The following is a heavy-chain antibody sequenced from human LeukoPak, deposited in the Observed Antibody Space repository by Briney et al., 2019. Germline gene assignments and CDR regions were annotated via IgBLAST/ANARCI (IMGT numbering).Heavy chain of an antibody. V-gene: IGHV1-2*02. D-gene: IGHD6-25*01. CDR3: ARDLGYRSGY. CDR2: INPNSGGT. CDR1: GYTFTIYG. Sequence: ASVKVSCKASGYTFTIYGISWVRQAPGQGLEWMGWINPNSGGTNYAQKFQGRVTMTRDTSISTAYMELSRLRSDDTAVYYCARDLGYRSGYWGQGTLVTVSS. J-gene: IGHJ4*02.